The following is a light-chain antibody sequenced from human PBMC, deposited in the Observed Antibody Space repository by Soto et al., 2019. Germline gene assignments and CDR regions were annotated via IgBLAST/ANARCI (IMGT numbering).Light chain of an antibody. CDR2: GAS. CDR1: QSVAGSY. V-gene: IGKV3-20*01. Sequence: EIVLTQSPGTLSLSPGERATLSCRASQSVAGSYLAWYQQKLGQAPRLLIYGASRSATGIPDRFSGSGSGTDFTLIISSLEPEDFAVYYCQQYGSPTRSFGQGTKLEIK. J-gene: IGKJ2*03. CDR3: QQYGSPTRS.